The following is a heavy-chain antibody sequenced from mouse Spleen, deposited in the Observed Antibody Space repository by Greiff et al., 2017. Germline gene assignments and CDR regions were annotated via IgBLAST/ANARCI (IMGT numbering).Heavy chain of an antibody. Sequence: EVMLVESGGGLVKPGGSLKLSCAASGFTFSSYAMSWVRQTPEKRLEWVATISDGGSYTYYPDNVKGRFTISRDNAKNNLYLQMSHLKSEDTAMYYCARGGEYYYGSSWFAYWGQGTLVTVSA. CDR1: GFTFSSYA. CDR3: ARGGEYYYGSSWFAY. CDR2: ISDGGSYT. D-gene: IGHD1-1*01. V-gene: IGHV5-4*03. J-gene: IGHJ3*01.